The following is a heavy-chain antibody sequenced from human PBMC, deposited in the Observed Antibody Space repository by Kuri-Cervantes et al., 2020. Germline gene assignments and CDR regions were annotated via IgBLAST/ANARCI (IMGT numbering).Heavy chain of an antibody. CDR1: GFTFSSYS. CDR3: ARGGVRGLYYFDY. D-gene: IGHD5-12*01. Sequence: GESLKISCAASGFTFSSYSMNWVRQAPGKGLEWVSYISSSSSTIYYADSVKGRFTIPRDNAKNSLYLQMNSLRAEDTAVYYCARGGVRGLYYFDYWGQGTLVTVSS. V-gene: IGHV3-48*01. J-gene: IGHJ4*02. CDR2: ISSSSSTI.